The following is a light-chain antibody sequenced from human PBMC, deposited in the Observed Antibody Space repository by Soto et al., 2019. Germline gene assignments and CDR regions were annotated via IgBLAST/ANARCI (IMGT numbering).Light chain of an antibody. J-gene: IGLJ1*01. CDR2: DVS. CDR1: SSDVGGYNY. Sequence: QSVLTQPASVSGSPGQSITISCIGTSSDVGGYNYVSWYQQHPGKAPKLMIYDVSNRPSGVSNRFSGSKSGNTASLTISGLQAEDEADYYCSSYTSSIFYVFGTGTKLTVL. V-gene: IGLV2-14*01. CDR3: SSYTSSIFYV.